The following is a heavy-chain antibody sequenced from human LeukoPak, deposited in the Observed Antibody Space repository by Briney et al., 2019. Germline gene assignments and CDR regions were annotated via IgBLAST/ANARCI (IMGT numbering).Heavy chain of an antibody. CDR2: INPNSGGT. D-gene: IGHD6-19*01. CDR3: ARTPVARRGWFDP. Sequence: ASVKVSCKASGYTFTGYYMHWVRQAPGQGLEWMGWINPNSGGTNYAQKFQGRVTMTRDASISTAYMELSRLRSDDTAVYYCARTPVARRGWFDPWGQGTLVTVSS. V-gene: IGHV1-2*02. CDR1: GYTFTGYY. J-gene: IGHJ5*02.